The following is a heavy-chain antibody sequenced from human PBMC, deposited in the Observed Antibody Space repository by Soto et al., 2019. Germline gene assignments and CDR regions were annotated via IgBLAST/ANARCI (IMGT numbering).Heavy chain of an antibody. J-gene: IGHJ4*02. Sequence: QVHLVQSGAEVKKPGSSVKVSCKTSGGTFSSHSIIWVRQAPGQGLEWMGGIIPIFGTANYAQKFQGRVTISADELATTAYMELSSLRSEDTATYYCARNTYYYDSSPWFWGQGTLVIVSS. CDR2: IIPIFGTA. D-gene: IGHD3-22*01. CDR3: ARNTYYYDSSPWF. V-gene: IGHV1-69*12. CDR1: GGTFSSHS.